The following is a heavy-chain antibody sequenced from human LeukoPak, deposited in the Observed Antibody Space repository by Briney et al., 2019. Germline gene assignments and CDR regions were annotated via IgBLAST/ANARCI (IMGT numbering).Heavy chain of an antibody. V-gene: IGHV3-73*01. CDR1: GFTFSGSA. CDR2: IRSKANSYAT. J-gene: IGHJ4*02. CDR3: AARSGGRKDY. Sequence: GGSLKLSCAASGFTFSGSAMHWVRQASGKGLEWVGRIRSKANSYATAYAASVKGRFTISRDDSKNTAYLQMNSLRAEDTAVYYCAARSGGRKDYWGQGTLVTVSS. D-gene: IGHD2-15*01.